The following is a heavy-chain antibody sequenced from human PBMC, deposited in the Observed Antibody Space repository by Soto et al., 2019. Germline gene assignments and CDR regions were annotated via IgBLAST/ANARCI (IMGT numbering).Heavy chain of an antibody. J-gene: IGHJ6*02. CDR1: EFTFTSSA. Sequence: ASVKVSCKASEFTFTSSAVQWVRQARGQRLEWIGWIVVGSGNTNYAQKFQERVTITRDMSTSTAYMELSSLRSEDTAVYYCAADPLRYFDWLLYGNYYGMDVWGQGTAVTVS. D-gene: IGHD3-9*01. V-gene: IGHV1-58*01. CDR3: AADPLRYFDWLLYGNYYGMDV. CDR2: IVVGSGNT.